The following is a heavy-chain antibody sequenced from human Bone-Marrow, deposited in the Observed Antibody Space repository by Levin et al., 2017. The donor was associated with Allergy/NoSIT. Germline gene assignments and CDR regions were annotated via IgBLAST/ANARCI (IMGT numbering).Heavy chain of an antibody. Sequence: GGSLRLSCAVSGLTFSDAWMSWVRQAPGKGLEWVGRIKSKGGGETTDYAAPVKGRFTISRDDPENTVYLQMNSLKAEDTAMYYCAHVGGIPIRLDSWGQGTLVTVSS. J-gene: IGHJ4*02. CDR2: IKSKGGGETT. CDR3: AHVGGIPIRLDS. V-gene: IGHV3-15*01. D-gene: IGHD3-16*02. CDR1: GLTFSDAW.